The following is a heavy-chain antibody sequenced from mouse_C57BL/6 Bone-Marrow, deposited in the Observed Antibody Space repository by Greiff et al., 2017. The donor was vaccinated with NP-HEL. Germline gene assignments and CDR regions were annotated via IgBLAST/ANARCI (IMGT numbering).Heavy chain of an antibody. Sequence: EVQLQQSGAELVRPGASVKLSCTASGFNIKDDYMHWVKQRPEQGLEWIGWIDPENGYTEYASKFQGKATITADTSSNTAYLQLSSLTSEDTAVYYCTTLGYYGSSYYFDYWGQGTTLTVSS. D-gene: IGHD1-1*01. CDR1: GFNIKDDY. CDR2: IDPENGYT. J-gene: IGHJ2*01. V-gene: IGHV14-4*01. CDR3: TTLGYYGSSYYFDY.